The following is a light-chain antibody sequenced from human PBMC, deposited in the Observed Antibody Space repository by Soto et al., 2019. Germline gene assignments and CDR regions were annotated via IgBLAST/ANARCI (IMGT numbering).Light chain of an antibody. CDR2: EVS. Sequence: QSALTQPPSASGSPGQSVTISCTGTITDIGTYYYVSWYQQHPGKAPKLIIYEVSERPPGVPDRFSGSKSGNTASLTVSGLQAGDEADYYCSSYAGTKTLVFGGGTQLTVL. CDR3: SSYAGTKTLV. J-gene: IGLJ2*01. CDR1: ITDIGTYYY. V-gene: IGLV2-8*01.